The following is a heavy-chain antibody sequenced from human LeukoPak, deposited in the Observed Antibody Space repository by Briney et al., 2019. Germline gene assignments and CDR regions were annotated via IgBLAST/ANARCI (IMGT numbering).Heavy chain of an antibody. J-gene: IGHJ5*02. CDR3: ARGGVVVGYYYDSSGYGFWFDP. D-gene: IGHD3-22*01. Sequence: GASVTVSCKASGGTFSSYAISWVRQAPGQGLEWMGWISAYNGNTNYAQKLQGRVTMTTDTSTSTAYMELRSLRSDDTAVYYCARGGVVVGYYYDSSGYGFWFDPWGQGTLVTVSS. V-gene: IGHV1-18*01. CDR1: GGTFSSYA. CDR2: ISAYNGNT.